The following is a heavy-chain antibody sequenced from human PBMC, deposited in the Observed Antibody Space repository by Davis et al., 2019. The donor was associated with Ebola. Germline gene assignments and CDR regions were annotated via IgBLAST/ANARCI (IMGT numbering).Heavy chain of an antibody. CDR2: ISSSSTI. CDR1: GFTFSSYS. D-gene: IGHD1-7*01. CDR3: ARMELRGDSGSAFDI. V-gene: IGHV3-48*01. J-gene: IGHJ3*02. Sequence: GESLKISCAASGFTFSSYSMNWVRQAPGKGLEWVSYISSSSTIYYADSVKGRFTISRDNSKNTLYLQMNSLRPEDTALYYCARMELRGDSGSAFDIWGQGTMVTVSS.